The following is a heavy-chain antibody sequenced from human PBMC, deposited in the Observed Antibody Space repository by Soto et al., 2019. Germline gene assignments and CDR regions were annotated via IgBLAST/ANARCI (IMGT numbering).Heavy chain of an antibody. J-gene: IGHJ6*03. D-gene: IGHD5-12*01. Sequence: GKGLEWVSAISGSGGSTYYADSVKGRFTISRDNSKNTLYLQMNSLRAEDTAVYYCAKDSDYADYYYMDVWGKGTTVTVSS. CDR2: ISGSGGST. CDR3: AKDSDYADYYYMDV. V-gene: IGHV3-23*01.